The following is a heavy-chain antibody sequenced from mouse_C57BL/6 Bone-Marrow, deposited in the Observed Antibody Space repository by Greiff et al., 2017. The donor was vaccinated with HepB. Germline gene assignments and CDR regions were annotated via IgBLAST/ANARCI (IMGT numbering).Heavy chain of an antibody. D-gene: IGHD2-4*01. CDR1: GFTFSSYA. V-gene: IGHV5-9-1*02. Sequence: EVMLVESGEGLVKPGGSLKLSCAASGFTFSSYAMSWVRQTPEKRLEWVAYISRGGDYIYDADTVKGRVTISRDNARNTLYLQMRSLKSEDTAMYYCTRVGYDYDGGYAMDYWGQGTSVTVSS. CDR3: TRVGYDYDGGYAMDY. J-gene: IGHJ4*01. CDR2: ISRGGDYI.